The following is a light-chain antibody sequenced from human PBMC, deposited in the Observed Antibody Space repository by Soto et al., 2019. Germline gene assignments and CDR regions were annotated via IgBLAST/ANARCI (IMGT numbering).Light chain of an antibody. CDR1: SSDVGYYNY. V-gene: IGLV2-14*01. Sequence: QSALTQPASVSGSPGQSITISCTGTSSDVGYYNYVSWYQQHPGNAPRLMIYEVSNRPSGVSNRFSGSKSGNTASLTISGLQAEDEADYFCSSYTSSDTWVFGGGTKLTVL. J-gene: IGLJ3*02. CDR3: SSYTSSDTWV. CDR2: EVS.